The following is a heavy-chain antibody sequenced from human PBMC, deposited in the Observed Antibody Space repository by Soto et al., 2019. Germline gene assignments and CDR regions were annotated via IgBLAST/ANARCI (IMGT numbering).Heavy chain of an antibody. V-gene: IGHV3-48*03. D-gene: IGHD3-22*01. CDR2: ISSSGSTI. CDR3: ARDLEIVVVPALDY. Sequence: GGSLRLSCAASGFTFSSYEMNWVRQAPGKGLEWVSYISSSGSTIYYADSVKGRFTISRDNAKNSLYLQMNSLRAEDTAVYYCARDLEIVVVPALDYWGQGTLVTVSS. J-gene: IGHJ4*02. CDR1: GFTFSSYE.